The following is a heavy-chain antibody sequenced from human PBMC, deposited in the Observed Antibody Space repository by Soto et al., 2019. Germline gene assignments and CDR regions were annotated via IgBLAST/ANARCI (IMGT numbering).Heavy chain of an antibody. Sequence: SLMIPCTGSTDMFSNYWIGWLRQVPGKGPAGMGLIYPPDSDTKYSPSFQGQVTISADKSISTAYLRWSSLKASDTAIYYCASLPYYNSYSGFDYWGQGTLVTVSS. CDR1: TDMFSNYW. V-gene: IGHV5-51*01. CDR3: ASLPYYNSYSGFDY. J-gene: IGHJ4*02. CDR2: IYPPDSDT. D-gene: IGHD3-10*01.